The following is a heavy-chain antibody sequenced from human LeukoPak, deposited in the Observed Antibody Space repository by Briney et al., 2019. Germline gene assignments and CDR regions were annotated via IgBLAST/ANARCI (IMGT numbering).Heavy chain of an antibody. V-gene: IGHV3-7*01. CDR3: TRDTIGSLDY. D-gene: IGHD1-26*01. CDR2: IKQDGSTK. J-gene: IGHJ4*02. Sequence: GGSLRLSCAASGFTFANSWMAWVRQAPGKGLGWVANIKQDGSTKHYADSLKGRFTISRDNPKNSLFLQMNNLRADDTAIYYCTRDTIGSLDYWGQGILVTVAS. CDR1: GFTFANSW.